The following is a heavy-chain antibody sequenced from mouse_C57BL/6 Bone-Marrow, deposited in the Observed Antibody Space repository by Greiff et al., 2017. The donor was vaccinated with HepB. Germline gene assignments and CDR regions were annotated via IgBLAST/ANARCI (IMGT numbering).Heavy chain of an antibody. CDR2: IHPNSGST. CDR1: GYTFTSYW. D-gene: IGHD1-1*01. Sequence: QVQLKQPGAELVKPGASVKLSCKASGYTFTSYWMHWVKQRPGQGLEWIGMIHPNSGSTNYNEKFKSKATLTVDKSSSTAYMQLSSLTSEDSAVYYCARQDTVVATGDYWGQGTTLTVSS. J-gene: IGHJ2*01. CDR3: ARQDTVVATGDY. V-gene: IGHV1-64*01.